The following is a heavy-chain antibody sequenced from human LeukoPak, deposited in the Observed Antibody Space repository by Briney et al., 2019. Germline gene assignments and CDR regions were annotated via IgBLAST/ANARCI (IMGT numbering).Heavy chain of an antibody. CDR3: ARDGDAYNFDY. D-gene: IGHD5-24*01. J-gene: IGHJ4*02. CDR1: GFTFSSYA. CDR2: ISYDGSNK. V-gene: IGHV3-30-3*01. Sequence: PGRSLRLSCAASGFTFSSYAMHWVRQAPGKGLEWVAVISYDGSNKYYADSVKGRFTISRDNAKNTLYLQMNSLRAEDTAVYYCARDGDAYNFDYWGQGALVTVSS.